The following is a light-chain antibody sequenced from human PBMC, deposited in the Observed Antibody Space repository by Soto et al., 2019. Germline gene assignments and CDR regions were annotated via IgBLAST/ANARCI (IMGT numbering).Light chain of an antibody. CDR3: KQYGSSPRT. Sequence: ETVLTQSPGSLYLSPRKTPTLSRRASQSVSSSYLAWYQQKPGQANRLLIYGASSRATGIPDRFSGSGSGTDFTLTISRLEPEEFAVYYCKQYGSSPRTVGKGTKVDI. J-gene: IGKJ1*01. CDR2: GAS. CDR1: QSVSSSY. V-gene: IGKV3-20*01.